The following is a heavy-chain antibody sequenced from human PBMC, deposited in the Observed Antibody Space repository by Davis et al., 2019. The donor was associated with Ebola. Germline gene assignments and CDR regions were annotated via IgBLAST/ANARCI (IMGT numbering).Heavy chain of an antibody. CDR1: GITFSRYS. CDR2: ISSGSFTI. Sequence: GDSLKTSCAASGITFSRYSMNWVRQAPGKGLEWVAFISSGSFTIHYADSVKGRFTISRDNAKNSLFLQMNSLRDEDTAVYYCARWSILGQWGQGTLVTVSS. V-gene: IGHV3-48*02. D-gene: IGHD3-3*01. CDR3: ARWSILGQ. J-gene: IGHJ4*02.